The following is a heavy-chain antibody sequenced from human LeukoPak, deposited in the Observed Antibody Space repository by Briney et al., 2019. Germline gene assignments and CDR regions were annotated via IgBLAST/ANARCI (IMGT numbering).Heavy chain of an antibody. CDR3: ARLDGDDAFDI. V-gene: IGHV1-8*02. J-gene: IGHJ3*02. D-gene: IGHD4-17*01. CDR1: GYTFTSYG. Sequence: GASVKVSCKASGYTFTSYGISWVRQATGQGLEWMGWMNPNSGNTGYAQKFQGRVTMTRNTSISTAYMELSSLRSEDTAVYYCARLDGDDAFDIWGQGTMVTVSS. CDR2: MNPNSGNT.